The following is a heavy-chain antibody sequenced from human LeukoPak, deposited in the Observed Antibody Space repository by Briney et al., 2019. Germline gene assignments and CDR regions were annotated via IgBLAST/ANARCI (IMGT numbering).Heavy chain of an antibody. J-gene: IGHJ6*03. CDR2: MYHSGST. CDR1: GYSISSGYY. Sequence: SETLSLTCTVSGYSISSGYYWGWIRQPPGKGLEWIGSMYHSGSTYYNPSLKSRVTISVDTSKNQFSLKLSSVTAADTAVYYCARPYSYDSGGYYYMDVWGKGATVTVSS. V-gene: IGHV4-38-2*02. D-gene: IGHD3-22*01. CDR3: ARPYSYDSGGYYYMDV.